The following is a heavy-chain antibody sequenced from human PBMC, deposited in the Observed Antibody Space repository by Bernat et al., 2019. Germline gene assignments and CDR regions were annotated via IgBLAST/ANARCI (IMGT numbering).Heavy chain of an antibody. D-gene: IGHD1-1*01. V-gene: IGHV3-74*01. CDR2: INSDGSST. CDR1: GFTFSSYW. CDR3: VRGGGWGNDAGFDP. J-gene: IGHJ5*02. Sequence: EVQLVESGGGLVQPGGSLRLSCAASGFTFSSYWMHWVRQAPGKGLVWVSRINSDGSSTSYADSVKGRFTVSRDNAKNTLYLQMNSRRAEDTAVYYCVRGGGWGNDAGFDPWGQGTLVTVSS.